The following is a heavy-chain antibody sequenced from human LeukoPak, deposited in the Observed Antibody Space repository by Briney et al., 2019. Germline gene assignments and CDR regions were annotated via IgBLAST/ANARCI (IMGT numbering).Heavy chain of an antibody. CDR3: AGDYRNSMIEGAEYFQH. Sequence: GGSLRLSCAASGFTFSSYAMSWVRQAPGEGLEWVSAISGSGGSTYYADSVKGRFTISRDNSKNTLYLQMNSLRAEDTAVYYCAGDYRNSMIEGAEYFQHWGQGTLVTVSS. V-gene: IGHV3-23*01. CDR1: GFTFSSYA. J-gene: IGHJ1*01. CDR2: ISGSGGST. D-gene: IGHD3-22*01.